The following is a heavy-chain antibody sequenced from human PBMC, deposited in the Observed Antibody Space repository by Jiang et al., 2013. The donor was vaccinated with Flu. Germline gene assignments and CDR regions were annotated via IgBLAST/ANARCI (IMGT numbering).Heavy chain of an antibody. CDR2: IYHXGTT. J-gene: IGHJ4*02. Sequence: KPSETLSLTCAVSGYSISRDFYWVWIRQAPGMGLEWIGSIYHXGTTYYNPSFKGRVTISLDTAKNQFSLNLMSVTASDTAMYYCARTYSGSYQAGYWGRGSLVTVSS. D-gene: IGHD1-26*01. CDR1: GYSISRDFY. V-gene: IGHV4-38-2*01. CDR3: ARTYSGSYQAGY.